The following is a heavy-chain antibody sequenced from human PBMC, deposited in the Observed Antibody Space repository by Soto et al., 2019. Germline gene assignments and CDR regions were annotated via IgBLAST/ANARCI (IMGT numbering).Heavy chain of an antibody. D-gene: IGHD6-6*01. CDR2: ISYDGSNK. J-gene: IGHJ4*02. Sequence: GGSLRLSCAASGFTFSSYAMHWVRQAPGKGLEWVAVISYDGSNKYYADSVKSRFTISRDNSKNTLYLQMNSLRAEDTAVYYCARVAARPFDYWGQGTLVTVSS. CDR1: GFTFSSYA. V-gene: IGHV3-30-3*01. CDR3: ARVAARPFDY.